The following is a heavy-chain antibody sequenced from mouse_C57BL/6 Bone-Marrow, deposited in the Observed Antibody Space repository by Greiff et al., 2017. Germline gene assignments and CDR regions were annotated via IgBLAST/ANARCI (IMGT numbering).Heavy chain of an antibody. CDR2: FHPYNDDT. V-gene: IGHV1-47*01. D-gene: IGHD2-1*01. CDR3: ARGGNYGGYYFDY. Sequence: VQLPQSGAELVKPGASVTMSCKASGYTFTTYPIEWMKQNHGKSLEWIGNFHPYNDDTKYNEKFKGKATLTVEKSSSTVYLELSRLTSDDSAVYDCARGGNYGGYYFDYWGQGTTLTVSS. CDR1: GYTFTTYP. J-gene: IGHJ2*01.